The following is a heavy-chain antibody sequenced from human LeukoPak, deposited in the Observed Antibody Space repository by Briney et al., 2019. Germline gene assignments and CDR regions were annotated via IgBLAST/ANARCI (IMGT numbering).Heavy chain of an antibody. CDR2: INSDGSST. V-gene: IGHV3-74*01. CDR3: ARGTYYYDSSGLVDY. Sequence: PGGSLRLSCAASGFTFSSYWMHWVRQAPGKGLVWVSRINSDGSSTSYADSVKGRFTISRDNAKNTLYLQMNSLRAEDTAVYYCARGTYYYDSSGLVDYWGQGTLVTVSS. J-gene: IGHJ4*02. D-gene: IGHD3-22*01. CDR1: GFTFSSYW.